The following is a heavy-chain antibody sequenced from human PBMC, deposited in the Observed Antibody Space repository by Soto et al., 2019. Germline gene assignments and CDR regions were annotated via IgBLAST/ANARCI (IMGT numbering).Heavy chain of an antibody. V-gene: IGHV4-59*01. CDR2: MYYSGST. CDR3: ARGTFGVVKD. Sequence: SETLCLTCTFSGGSISSYYWSLIRQSPGKGLEWIGYMYYSGSTNYNPSLKSRVTISIDTSRNQFSLKLSSVTAADTAVYYCARGTFGVVKDWGQGTLVTVSS. J-gene: IGHJ4*02. CDR1: GGSISSYY. D-gene: IGHD3-3*01.